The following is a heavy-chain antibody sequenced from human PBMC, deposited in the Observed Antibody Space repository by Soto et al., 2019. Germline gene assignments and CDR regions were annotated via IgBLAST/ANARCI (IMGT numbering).Heavy chain of an antibody. CDR3: ARQSAIEGATGFDI. J-gene: IGHJ3*02. CDR1: NYRFSTYW. V-gene: IGHV5-51*01. D-gene: IGHD1-26*01. CDR2: IYPRDSDT. Sequence: LGESLKISCEGFNYRFSTYWIGWVRQMPGRGLEWMGIIYPRDSDTRYSPSFQGRVTISADQSINTVYLHWNNLEASDTAMYYCARQSAIEGATGFDIWGQGTMVTVSS.